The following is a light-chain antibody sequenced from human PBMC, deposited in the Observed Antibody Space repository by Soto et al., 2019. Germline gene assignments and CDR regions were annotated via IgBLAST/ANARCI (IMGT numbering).Light chain of an antibody. Sequence: DLQMTQSPSSLSASVGDKVTITCRASQSISSYLNWYQQKPGKAPKLLIYAASSLQSGVPSRFSGSGAWTDFTLTISSLQPEDFVTYYCQQSDNIPRTFGQGTKLEIK. J-gene: IGKJ2*01. V-gene: IGKV1-39*01. CDR3: QQSDNIPRT. CDR1: QSISSY. CDR2: AAS.